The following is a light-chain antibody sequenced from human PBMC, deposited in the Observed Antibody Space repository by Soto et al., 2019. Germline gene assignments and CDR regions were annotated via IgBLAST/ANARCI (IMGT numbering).Light chain of an antibody. V-gene: IGLV2-18*01. CDR3: SLYTSENTYV. CDR1: STDFVSYNR. Sequence: QSVLTQPPSVSGSPGQSVTISCTGTSTDFVSYNRVSWYQQPPGTAPKLIIYEASNRPSGVPDRFSGSKSGNTASLTISGLQAADEADYYCSLYTSENTYVFGNGTKGTV. CDR2: EAS. J-gene: IGLJ1*01.